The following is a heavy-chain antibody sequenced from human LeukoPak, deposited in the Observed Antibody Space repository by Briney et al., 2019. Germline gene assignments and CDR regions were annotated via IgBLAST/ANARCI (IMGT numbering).Heavy chain of an antibody. CDR1: GFTFSDYY. V-gene: IGHV3-11*01. J-gene: IGHJ4*02. CDR3: ASDGSGYFGR. Sequence: KPGGSLRLSCAATGFTFSDYYMNWLRQAPGRGLEWLSYISNTGGAKYYADSVKGRFTISRDNAKNSLYLEMTSLRDEDTAVYYCASDGSGYFGRWGQGTLVSVSS. D-gene: IGHD3-22*01. CDR2: ISNTGGAK.